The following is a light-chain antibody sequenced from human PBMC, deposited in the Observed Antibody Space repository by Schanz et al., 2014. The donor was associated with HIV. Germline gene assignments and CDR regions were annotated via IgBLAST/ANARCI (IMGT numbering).Light chain of an antibody. CDR2: DVT. CDR1: SGDVGRYDY. Sequence: QSVLTQPASVSGSLGQSITISCTGTSGDVGRYDYISWYQQHPGQAPKLLIYDVTYRPSGASNRFSGSKSGNTASLTISGLQAEDEADYYCSSYTTSGSLVFGGGTKLTVL. CDR3: SSYTTSGSLV. V-gene: IGLV2-14*03. J-gene: IGLJ3*02.